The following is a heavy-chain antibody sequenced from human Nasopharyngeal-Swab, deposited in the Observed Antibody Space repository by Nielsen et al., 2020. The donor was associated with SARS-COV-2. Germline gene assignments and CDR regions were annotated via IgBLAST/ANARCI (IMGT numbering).Heavy chain of an antibody. J-gene: IGHJ6*02. CDR1: GFTFSSYA. V-gene: IGHV3-30-3*01. Sequence: GESLKISCAASGFTFSSYAMHWVRQAPGKGLEWVAVISYDGSKKYYADSVKGRFTISRDNSKNTLYLQMNSLRAEGTAVYYCARDQGSSWYTYYYYYGMDVWGQGTTDTVSS. CDR3: ARDQGSSWYTYYYYYGMDV. CDR2: ISYDGSKK. D-gene: IGHD6-13*01.